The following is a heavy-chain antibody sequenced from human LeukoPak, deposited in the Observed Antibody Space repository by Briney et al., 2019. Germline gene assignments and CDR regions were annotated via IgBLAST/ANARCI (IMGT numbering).Heavy chain of an antibody. Sequence: SETLSLTCAVYGGSFSGYYWGWIRQPPGKGLEWIGEINHSGSTNYNPSLKSRVTISVDTSKNQFSLKLSSVTVADTAVYYCARVLTGFGYWGQGTLVTVSS. D-gene: IGHD3-9*01. CDR1: GGSFSGYY. V-gene: IGHV4-34*01. J-gene: IGHJ4*02. CDR3: ARVLTGFGY. CDR2: INHSGST.